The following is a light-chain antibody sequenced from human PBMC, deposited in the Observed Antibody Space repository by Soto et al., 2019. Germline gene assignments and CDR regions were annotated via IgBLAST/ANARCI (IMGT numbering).Light chain of an antibody. CDR1: QGISSY. Sequence: DIPLTQSPSFLSASVGDRVTITCRASQGISSYLAWYQQRPGEPPELLIYGASTLRPGVASRFSGSGSGTEFTLTISSLQPEDFATYYCQQSYNVPRTFGQGTKVEVK. J-gene: IGKJ1*01. CDR3: QQSYNVPRT. V-gene: IGKV1-9*01. CDR2: GAS.